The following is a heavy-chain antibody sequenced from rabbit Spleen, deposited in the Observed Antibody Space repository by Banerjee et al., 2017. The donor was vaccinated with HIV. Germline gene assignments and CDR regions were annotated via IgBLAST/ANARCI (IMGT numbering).Heavy chain of an antibody. CDR3: ARDVDGGSTYELKYYRL. V-gene: IGHV1S45*01. J-gene: IGHJ3*01. CDR2: IAGSSSDFT. Sequence: QEQLEESGGDLVKPGASLTLTCTASGFSFSSSDYMCWVRQAPGKGLEWISCIAGSSSDFTYSASWAKGRFTISKTSSTTVTLQMTSLTAADTATYFCARDVDGGSTYELKYYRLWGQGTLVTVS. D-gene: IGHD8-1*01. CDR1: GFSFSSSDY.